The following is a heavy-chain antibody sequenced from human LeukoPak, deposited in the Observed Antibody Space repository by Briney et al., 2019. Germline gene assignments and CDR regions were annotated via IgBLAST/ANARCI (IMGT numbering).Heavy chain of an antibody. J-gene: IGHJ6*02. CDR2: ISAYNGNT. Sequence: ASVTVSCKASGYTFTSYGISWVRQAPGQGLEWMGWISAYNGNTNYAQKLQGRVTMTTDTSTGTAYMELRSLRSDDTAVYYCARPSFHCSSTSCYTGYGMDVWGQGTTVTVSS. V-gene: IGHV1-18*01. CDR3: ARPSFHCSSTSCYTGYGMDV. D-gene: IGHD2-2*02. CDR1: GYTFTSYG.